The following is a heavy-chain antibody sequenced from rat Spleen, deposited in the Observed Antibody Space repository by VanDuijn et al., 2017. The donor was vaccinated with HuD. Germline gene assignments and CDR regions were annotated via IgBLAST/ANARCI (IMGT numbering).Heavy chain of an antibody. V-gene: IGHV5S23*01. Sequence: EVQLVESGGGLVQPGRSLKLSCAASGFTFSNYYMAWVRQAPTKGLEWVASITNSGGSTYYRDSVKGRFTISRDNAKSTLYLQMDSLRSEDTATYYCTRGGGYNPYYFDYWGQGVMVTVSS. CDR3: TRGGGYNPYYFDY. D-gene: IGHD1-9*01. CDR1: GFTFSNYY. CDR2: ITNSGGST. J-gene: IGHJ2*01.